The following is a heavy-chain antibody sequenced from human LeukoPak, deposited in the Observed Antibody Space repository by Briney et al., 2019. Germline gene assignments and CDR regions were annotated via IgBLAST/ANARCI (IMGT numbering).Heavy chain of an antibody. Sequence: GRSLRLSCAASGFTFSSYAMSWVRQAPGKGLEWVSAISGSGGSTYYADSVKGRFTISRDNSKNTLYLQMNSLRAEDTAVYYCAKAPENPYCSSTSCPPPYYYYYGMDVWGQGTTVTVSS. J-gene: IGHJ6*02. CDR2: ISGSGGST. CDR3: AKAPENPYCSSTSCPPPYYYYYGMDV. CDR1: GFTFSSYA. V-gene: IGHV3-23*01. D-gene: IGHD2-2*01.